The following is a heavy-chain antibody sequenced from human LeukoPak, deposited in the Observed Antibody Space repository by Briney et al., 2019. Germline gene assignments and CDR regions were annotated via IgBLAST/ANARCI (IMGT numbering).Heavy chain of an antibody. V-gene: IGHV3-23*01. CDR3: AKDYSSSSLSRWFDP. CDR2: ISGSGGST. CDR1: GFTFSSYA. J-gene: IGHJ5*02. D-gene: IGHD6-6*01. Sequence: GGSLRLSCAASGFTFSSYAMSWVRQAPGKGLEWVSAISGSGGSTYYADSVEGRFTISRDNSKNTLYLQMNSLRAEDTAVYYCAKDYSSSSLSRWFDPWGQGTLVTVSS.